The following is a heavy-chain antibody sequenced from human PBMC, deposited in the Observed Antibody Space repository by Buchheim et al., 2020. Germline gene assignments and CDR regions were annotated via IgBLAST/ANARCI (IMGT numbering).Heavy chain of an antibody. CDR2: ISYDGSNK. J-gene: IGHJ6*02. CDR3: ARDTLRHCSSTSCYALYGMDV. Sequence: QVQLVESGGGVVQPGRSLRLSCAASGFTFSSYAMHWVRQAPGKGLEWVAVISYDGSNKYYADSVKGRFTISRDNSKKTLYLQMNSLRAEDTAVYYCARDTLRHCSSTSCYALYGMDVWGQGTT. V-gene: IGHV3-30*14. CDR1: GFTFSSYA. D-gene: IGHD2-2*01.